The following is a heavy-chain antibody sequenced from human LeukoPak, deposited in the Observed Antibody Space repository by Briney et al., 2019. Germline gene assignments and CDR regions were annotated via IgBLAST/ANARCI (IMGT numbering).Heavy chain of an antibody. Sequence: SETLSLTCTVSGGSISSYYWSWIRQPPGKGLEWIGYIYYIGSTDYNPSLKSRVTMSVDTFKNQFSLKQTSVTAADTAVYYCARGGGWDGGFDSWGQGTLVTVSS. CDR2: IYYIGST. CDR3: ARGGGWDGGFDS. V-gene: IGHV4-59*01. CDR1: GGSISSYY. D-gene: IGHD6-19*01. J-gene: IGHJ5*01.